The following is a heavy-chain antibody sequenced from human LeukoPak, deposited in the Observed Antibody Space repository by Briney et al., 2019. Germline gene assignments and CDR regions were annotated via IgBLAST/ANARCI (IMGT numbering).Heavy chain of an antibody. CDR1: GYSFTSYW. J-gene: IGHJ5*02. CDR2: IYPGDSDT. CDR3: AIRPHYRYCSSTSCPSWFDP. D-gene: IGHD2-2*01. Sequence: GESLKISCKGSGYSFTSYWIGWVRQMPGKGLEWMGIIYPGDSDTRYSPSFQGQVTISADKSISTAYLQWSSLNASDTAMYYCAIRPHYRYCSSTSCPSWFDPWGQGTLVTVSS. V-gene: IGHV5-51*01.